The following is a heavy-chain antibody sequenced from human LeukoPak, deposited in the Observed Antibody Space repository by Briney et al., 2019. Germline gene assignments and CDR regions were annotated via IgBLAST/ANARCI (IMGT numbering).Heavy chain of an antibody. D-gene: IGHD4-11*01. CDR2: INTNNGAT. CDR1: GYTFTGYY. Sequence: GASVKVSCKASGYTFTGYYLHWVRQAPGQGLEWMGWINTNNGATNYAQKFQGRVTMTRDTSISTAYMELSRLRFDDTAVYYCATLSTLTFDYWGQGTLVTVSS. V-gene: IGHV1-2*02. J-gene: IGHJ4*02. CDR3: ATLSTLTFDY.